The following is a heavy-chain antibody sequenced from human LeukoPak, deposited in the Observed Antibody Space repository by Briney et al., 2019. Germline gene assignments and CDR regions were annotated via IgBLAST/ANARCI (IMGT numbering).Heavy chain of an antibody. J-gene: IGHJ6*03. CDR2: INSDGSST. CDR1: GFTFSSYW. D-gene: IGHD3-10*01. CDR3: ARGSGSYYNLYYYYYMDV. Sequence: GGSLRLSCAASGFTFSSYWMHWVRQAPGKGLVWVSRINSDGSSTSYADSVKGRFTISRDNAKNTLYLQMNSLRAEDTAVYYCARGSGSYYNLYYYYYMDVWGKGTTVTISS. V-gene: IGHV3-74*01.